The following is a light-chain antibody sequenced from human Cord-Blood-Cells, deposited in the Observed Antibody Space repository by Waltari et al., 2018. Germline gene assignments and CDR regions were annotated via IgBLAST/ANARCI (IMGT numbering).Light chain of an antibody. CDR1: SSDVGSYNL. Sequence: QSALTQPASVSGSPGQSITLSCTGNSSDVGSYNLASWYQPHPGKAPKLMIYEVSKRPSGVSNRFSGSKSGNTASLTISGLQAEDEADYYCCSYAGSSTLVFGGGTKLTVL. J-gene: IGLJ2*01. CDR3: CSYAGSSTLV. V-gene: IGLV2-23*02. CDR2: EVS.